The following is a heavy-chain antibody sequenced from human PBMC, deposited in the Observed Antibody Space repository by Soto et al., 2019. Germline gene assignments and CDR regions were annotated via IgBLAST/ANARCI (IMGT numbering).Heavy chain of an antibody. J-gene: IGHJ4*02. CDR1: GGSISSSSYY. V-gene: IGHV4-39*01. Sequence: QLQLQESGPGLVKPSETLSLTCTVSGGSISSSSYYWGWIRQPPGKGLEWIGSIYYSGSTYYNPSLKSRVTISVDTSKNQFSLKLSSVTAADTAVYYCARHLLGYCSGGSCYFDYWGQGTLVTVSS. D-gene: IGHD2-15*01. CDR3: ARHLLGYCSGGSCYFDY. CDR2: IYYSGST.